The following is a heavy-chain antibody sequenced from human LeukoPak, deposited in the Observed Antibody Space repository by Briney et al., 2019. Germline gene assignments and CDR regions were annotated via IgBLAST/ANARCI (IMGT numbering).Heavy chain of an antibody. Sequence: ASVKVSCKASGYTFTSYGISWVRQAPGQGLEWMGWISAYNGNTNYAQKLQGRVTMTTDTSTSTAYMELRSLRSDDTAVYYCARVEWDYCDSSGYYFDYWGQGTLVTVSS. CDR1: GYTFTSYG. J-gene: IGHJ4*02. V-gene: IGHV1-18*01. CDR2: ISAYNGNT. CDR3: ARVEWDYCDSSGYYFDY. D-gene: IGHD3-22*01.